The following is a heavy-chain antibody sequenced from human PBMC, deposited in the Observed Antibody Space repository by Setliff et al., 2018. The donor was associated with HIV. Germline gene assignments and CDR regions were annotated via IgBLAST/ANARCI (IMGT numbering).Heavy chain of an antibody. J-gene: IGHJ4*02. CDR2: SYYSGST. CDR1: GGSIRGSNYY. D-gene: IGHD5-18*01. CDR3: ATDTAFLQEGTEF. Sequence: SETLSLTCTVSGGSIRGSNYYWAWIRQPPGKGLEWIESSYYSGSTYYNPSLKSRVTISVDTSKNQFSLKLTSVTAADTAIYYCATDTAFLQEGTEFWGQGALVTVSS. V-gene: IGHV4-39*01.